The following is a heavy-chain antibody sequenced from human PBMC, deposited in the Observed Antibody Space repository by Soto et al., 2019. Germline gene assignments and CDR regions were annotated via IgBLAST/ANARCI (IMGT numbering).Heavy chain of an antibody. CDR1: GGSVSSGSYY. D-gene: IGHD5-12*01. Sequence: QVQLPESGPGLVKPSETLSLTCTVSGGSVSSGSYYWSWIRQPPGKGLEWIGCIYYSGSTTYNPSLQSRVTISVDTSKNQFSQKLSSVTAADTAVYYCARDIFSGYDLGYFDYWGKGTLVTVSS. J-gene: IGHJ4*02. V-gene: IGHV4-61*01. CDR2: IYYSGST. CDR3: ARDIFSGYDLGYFDY.